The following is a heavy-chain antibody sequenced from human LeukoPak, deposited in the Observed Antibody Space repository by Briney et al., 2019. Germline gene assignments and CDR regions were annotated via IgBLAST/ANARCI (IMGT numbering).Heavy chain of an antibody. J-gene: IGHJ5*02. V-gene: IGHV4-4*07. CDR2: IYTSGST. CDR1: GGSISSYY. D-gene: IGHD3-10*01. CDR3: ARVSPMVRGALNWFDP. Sequence: SETLSLTCTVSGGSISSYYWSWIRQPAGKGLEWIGRIYTSGSTNYNPPLKSRVTMSVDTSKNQFSLKLSSVTAADTAVYYCARVSPMVRGALNWFDPWGQGTLVTVSS.